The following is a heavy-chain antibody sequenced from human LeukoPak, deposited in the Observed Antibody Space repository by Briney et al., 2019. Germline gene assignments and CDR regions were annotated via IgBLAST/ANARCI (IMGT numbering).Heavy chain of an antibody. CDR1: GFIFSSSW. CDR3: VRGGTYWTVS. CDR2: IKTDRSEK. V-gene: IGHV3-7*01. J-gene: IGHJ5*01. Sequence: GGSLSLSCAASGFIFSSSWMSWVRQAPGKGLEWVATIKTDRSEKSHVDSVSGRFTISRDNTKDSLFLQMKSLRVDDTAVYYCVRGGTYWTVSWGQGTLVTVSS.